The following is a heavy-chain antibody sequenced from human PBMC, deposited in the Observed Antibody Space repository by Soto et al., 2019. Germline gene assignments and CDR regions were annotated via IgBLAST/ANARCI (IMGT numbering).Heavy chain of an antibody. CDR2: ISYDGNNQ. CDR3: AKVPATEDYYGMDV. Sequence: PVGSLRLSCAASGFSFSSYGMHWVRQAPGKGLEWVAVISYDGNNQFYSESVKGRFTISRDNSNNTLYLQMNSLRGEDTAVYYCAKVPATEDYYGMDVWGQGTTVTVSS. V-gene: IGHV3-30*18. J-gene: IGHJ6*02. CDR1: GFSFSSYG.